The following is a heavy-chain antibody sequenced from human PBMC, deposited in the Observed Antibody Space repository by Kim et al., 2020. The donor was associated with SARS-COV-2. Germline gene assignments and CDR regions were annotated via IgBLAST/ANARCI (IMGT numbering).Heavy chain of an antibody. CDR1: GGSISSSNW. CDR2: IYHSGST. CDR3: ARDCSSTSCYAAFDY. D-gene: IGHD2-2*01. V-gene: IGHV4-4*02. J-gene: IGHJ4*02. Sequence: SETLSLTCAVSGGSISSSNWWSWVRQPPGKGLEWIGEIYHSGSTNYNPSLKSRVTISVDKSKNQFSLKLSSVTAADTAVYYCARDCSSTSCYAAFDYWGQGTLVTVSS.